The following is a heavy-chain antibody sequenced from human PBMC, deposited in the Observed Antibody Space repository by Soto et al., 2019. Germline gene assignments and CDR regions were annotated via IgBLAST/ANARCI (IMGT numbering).Heavy chain of an antibody. J-gene: IGHJ6*02. Sequence: SVKVSCKASGGTFSSYAISWVRQAPGQGLEWMGGIIPIFGTANYAQKFQGRVTITADESTSTAYMELSSLRSEDTAVYYCARDQVTMVRGVIKYYYYGMDVWGQGATVTVSS. CDR2: IIPIFGTA. CDR3: ARDQVTMVRGVIKYYYYGMDV. D-gene: IGHD3-10*01. CDR1: GGTFSSYA. V-gene: IGHV1-69*13.